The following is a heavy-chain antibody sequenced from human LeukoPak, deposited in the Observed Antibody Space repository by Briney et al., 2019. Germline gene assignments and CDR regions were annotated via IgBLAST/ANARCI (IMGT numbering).Heavy chain of an antibody. CDR1: GYSISTGYY. CDR3: ARGSQFPDP. J-gene: IGHJ5*02. Sequence: SETLSLTCTVSGYSISTGYYWGWIRQPPGKGLEWIGSMYHTGNTNYNPSLKSRVTISVDTSKNQFSLKLRSVTAADTAVYYCARGSQFPDPWGQGTLVTVSS. V-gene: IGHV4-38-2*02. CDR2: MYHTGNT. D-gene: IGHD2-21*01.